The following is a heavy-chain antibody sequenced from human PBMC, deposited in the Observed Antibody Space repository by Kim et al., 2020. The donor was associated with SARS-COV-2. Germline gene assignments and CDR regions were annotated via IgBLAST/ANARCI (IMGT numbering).Heavy chain of an antibody. CDR2: INHSGST. CDR3: ARVRESHSDP. CDR1: GGSFSGYY. D-gene: IGHD1-26*01. V-gene: IGHV4-34*01. J-gene: IGHJ5*02. Sequence: SETLSLTCAVYGGSFSGYYWSWIRQPPGKGLEWIGEINHSGSTNYNPSLKSRVTISVDTSKNQFSLKLSSVTAADTAVYYCARVRESHSDPWGQGTLVTVSS.